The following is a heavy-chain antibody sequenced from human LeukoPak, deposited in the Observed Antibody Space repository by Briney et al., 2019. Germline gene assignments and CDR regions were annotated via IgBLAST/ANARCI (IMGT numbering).Heavy chain of an antibody. V-gene: IGHV3-23*01. J-gene: IGHJ4*02. CDR1: GFTFSSYA. CDR3: AKHANYDILTGHLGDY. D-gene: IGHD3-9*01. Sequence: GGSLRLSCAASGFTFSSYAMSWVRQAPGKGLEWVSAISGSGGSTYYADSVKGRFTVSRDNSKNTLYLQMNSLRVEDTAVYYCAKHANYDILTGHLGDYWGQGTLVTVSS. CDR2: ISGSGGST.